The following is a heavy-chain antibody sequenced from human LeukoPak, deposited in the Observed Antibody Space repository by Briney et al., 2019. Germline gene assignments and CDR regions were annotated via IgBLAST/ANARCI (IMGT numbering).Heavy chain of an antibody. Sequence: GGSLRLSCAASGFTFSSYSMNWVRQAPGKGLEWVSSISSSSSYIYYADSVKGRFSISRDNAKNSLYLQMNSLRAEDTAVYYCARDLNTDFFHWPDYWGQGTLVTVSS. CDR1: GFTFSSYS. CDR2: ISSSSSYI. D-gene: IGHD3-9*01. J-gene: IGHJ4*02. V-gene: IGHV3-21*01. CDR3: ARDLNTDFFHWPDY.